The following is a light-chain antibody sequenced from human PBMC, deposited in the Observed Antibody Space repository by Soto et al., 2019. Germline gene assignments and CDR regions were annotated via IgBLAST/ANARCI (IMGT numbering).Light chain of an antibody. J-gene: IGKJ1*01. Sequence: EIVMTQSPATLSVSPGERATLSCRASQSVRNNLAWYQQKPGQAPRLLIYGASTRATGIPARFSGSGSGTDFTLTISRLQSEDFAVYYCQQYTDWPPWTFDQGTKVEIK. CDR1: QSVRNN. CDR3: QQYTDWPPWT. CDR2: GAS. V-gene: IGKV3-15*01.